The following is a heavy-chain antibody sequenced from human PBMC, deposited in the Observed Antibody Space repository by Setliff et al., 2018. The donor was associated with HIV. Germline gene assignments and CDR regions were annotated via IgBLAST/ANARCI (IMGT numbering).Heavy chain of an antibody. D-gene: IGHD3-22*01. CDR1: GYSFTNHY. CDR3: ARGMDYYDTSGYYQYYFDY. J-gene: IGHJ4*02. Sequence: ASVKVSCKPPGYSFTNHYMHWVRQAPGQGLEWMGVINPTGGSTRNTQKFQGRVAMIRDTSTSTVYMELSSLRSEDTAVYYCARGMDYYDTSGYYQYYFDYWGQGTLVTVSS. CDR2: INPTGGST. V-gene: IGHV1-46*01.